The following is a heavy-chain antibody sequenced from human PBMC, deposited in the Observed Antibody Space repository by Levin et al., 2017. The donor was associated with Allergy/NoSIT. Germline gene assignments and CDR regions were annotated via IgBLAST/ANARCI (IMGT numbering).Heavy chain of an antibody. J-gene: IGHJ4*02. CDR1: GFTFTTYY. CDR2: INPIGGSA. CDR3: ARGVRWFGDLSQNALFDY. V-gene: IGHV1-46*03. Sequence: AASVKVSCKASGFTFTTYYMHWVRQAPGQGLEWMGIINPIGGSASYAQKFQGRVTMTRDTSTSTVYMELSSLRSEDTAVYYCARGVRWFGDLSQNALFDYWGLGTLVTISS. D-gene: IGHD3-10*01.